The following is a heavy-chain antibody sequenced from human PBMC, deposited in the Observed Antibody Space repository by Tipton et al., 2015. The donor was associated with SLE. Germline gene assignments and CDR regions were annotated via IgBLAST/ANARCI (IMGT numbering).Heavy chain of an antibody. D-gene: IGHD2-21*01. CDR2: MNPNSGNT. V-gene: IGHV1-8*02. Sequence: QSGPEVKKPGSSVKVSCKASVGTFSSYAISWVRQATGQGLEWMGWMNPNSGNTGYAQKFQGRVTMTRNTSISTAYMELSSLRSEDTAVYYCARGAGLWQQGYFDYWGQGTLVTVSS. CDR3: ARGAGLWQQGYFDY. J-gene: IGHJ4*02. CDR1: VGTFSSYA.